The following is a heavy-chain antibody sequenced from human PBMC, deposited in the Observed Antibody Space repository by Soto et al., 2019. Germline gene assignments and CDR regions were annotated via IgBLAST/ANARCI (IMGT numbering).Heavy chain of an antibody. V-gene: IGHV1-69*02. CDR3: ARSSGIAKRDRLEY. J-gene: IGHJ4*02. D-gene: IGHD3-22*01. Sequence: SVKVSCKASGGTFSSYTISLVRQAPGQGLEWMGRIIPILGIANYAQKFQGRVTITADKSTSTAYMELSSLRSEDTAVYYCARSSGIAKRDRLEYWGQGTLVTVSS. CDR2: IIPILGIA. CDR1: GGTFSSYT.